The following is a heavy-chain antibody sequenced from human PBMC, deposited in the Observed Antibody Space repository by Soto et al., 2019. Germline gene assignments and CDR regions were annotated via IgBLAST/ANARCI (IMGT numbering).Heavy chain of an antibody. CDR1: GFTFSSYW. V-gene: IGHV3-74*01. CDR2: INSEGSST. J-gene: IGHJ4*02. CDR3: AKDRTDYGVRYFDY. D-gene: IGHD4-17*01. Sequence: PGESLKISCAASGFTFSSYWMDWVRQAPGKGPVWVSGINSEGSSTRYADSVKGRFTISRDNSKNTLYLQMNSLRAEDTAVYYCAKDRTDYGVRYFDYWGQGTLVTVSS.